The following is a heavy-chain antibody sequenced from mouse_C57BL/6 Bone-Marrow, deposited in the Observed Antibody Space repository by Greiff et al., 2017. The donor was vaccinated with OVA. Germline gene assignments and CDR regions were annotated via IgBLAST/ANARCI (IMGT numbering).Heavy chain of an antibody. CDR1: GYSFTGYF. Sequence: EVKLQESGPELVKPGDSVKISCKASGYSFTGYFMNWVMQSHGKSLEWIGRLNPYNGDTFYNQKFKGKATLTVDKSSSTAHMELRSLTSEDSAVYYCARGIYYYGSSPNWYFDVWGTGTTVTVSS. CDR2: LNPYNGDT. V-gene: IGHV1-20*01. J-gene: IGHJ1*03. CDR3: ARGIYYYGSSPNWYFDV. D-gene: IGHD1-1*01.